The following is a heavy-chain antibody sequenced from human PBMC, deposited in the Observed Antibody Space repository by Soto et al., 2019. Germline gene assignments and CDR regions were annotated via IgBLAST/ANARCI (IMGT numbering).Heavy chain of an antibody. CDR3: AIAARHYYYYYMDV. CDR1: GGSFSGYY. Sequence: SETLSLTCAVYGGSFSGYYWSWIRQPPGKGLEWIGEINHSGSTNYNPSLKSRVTISVDTSKNQFSLKLSSVTAADTAVYYCAIAARHYYYYYMDVWGKGTTVTVSS. J-gene: IGHJ6*03. V-gene: IGHV4-34*01. D-gene: IGHD6-6*01. CDR2: INHSGST.